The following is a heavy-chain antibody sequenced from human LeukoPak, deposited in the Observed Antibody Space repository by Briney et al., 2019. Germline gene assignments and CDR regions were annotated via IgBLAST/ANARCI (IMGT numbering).Heavy chain of an antibody. CDR3: ARDPSSGGAFDI. D-gene: IGHD2-15*01. V-gene: IGHV4-34*01. J-gene: IGHJ3*02. CDR2: INHSGST. CDR1: GGSFSGYY. Sequence: SETLSLTCAVYGGSFSGYYWSWIRQPPGKGLEWIGEINHSGSTNYNPSPKSRVTISVDTSKNQFSLKLSSVTAADTAVYYCARDPSSGGAFDIWGQGTMVTVSS.